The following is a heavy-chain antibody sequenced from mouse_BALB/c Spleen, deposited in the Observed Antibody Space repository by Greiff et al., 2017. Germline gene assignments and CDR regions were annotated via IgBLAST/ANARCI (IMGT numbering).Heavy chain of an antibody. V-gene: IGHV5-17*02. D-gene: IGHD2-4*01. Sequence: DVKLVESGGGLVQPGGSRKLSCAASGFTFSSFGMHWVRQAPEKGLEWVAYISSGSSTIYYADTVKGRFTISRDNPKNTLFLQMTSLRSEDTAMYYCARSGLRQGYYFDYWGQGTTLTVSS. J-gene: IGHJ2*01. CDR2: ISSGSSTI. CDR1: GFTFSSFG. CDR3: ARSGLRQGYYFDY.